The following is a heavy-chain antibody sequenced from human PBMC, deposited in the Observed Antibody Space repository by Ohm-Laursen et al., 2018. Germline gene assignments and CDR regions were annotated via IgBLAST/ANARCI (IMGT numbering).Heavy chain of an antibody. CDR3: ARSPGYSSGWDEVLYYYYGMDV. D-gene: IGHD6-19*01. V-gene: IGHV3-53*01. Sequence: SLRLSCAGSGFTVSSNYMSWVRQAPGKGLEWVSVIYSGGSTYYADSVKGRFTISRDNSKNTLYLQMNSLRAEDTAVYYCARSPGYSSGWDEVLYYYYGMDVWGQGTTVTVSS. J-gene: IGHJ6*02. CDR1: GFTVSSNY. CDR2: IYSGGST.